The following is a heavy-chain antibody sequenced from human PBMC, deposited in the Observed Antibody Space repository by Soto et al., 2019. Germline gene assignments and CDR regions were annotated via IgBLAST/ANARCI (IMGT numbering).Heavy chain of an antibody. CDR3: AREPNYFDY. J-gene: IGHJ4*02. Sequence: GASVKVSCKASGGIFSDFSFSWVRQAPGQGLEWMGWIIAFNGSTKYAQRLQGRVTMTTDASTSTAYMELRSLRSDDTAVYYCAREPNYFDYWGQGTLVTVSS. V-gene: IGHV1-18*01. CDR1: GGIFSDFS. CDR2: IIAFNGST.